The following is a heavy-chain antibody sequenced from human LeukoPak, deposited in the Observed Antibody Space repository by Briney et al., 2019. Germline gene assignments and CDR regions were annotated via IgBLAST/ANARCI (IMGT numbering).Heavy chain of an antibody. V-gene: IGHV3-20*04. CDR2: INWNGGST. D-gene: IGHD3-22*01. CDR3: ARAKYYYDSSGYCD. Sequence: GGSLRLSCAASGFTFDDYGMSWVRQAPGKGLEWVSGINWNGGSTGYADSVRGRFTISRDNAKNSLYLQMNSLRAEDTALYYCARAKYYYDSSGYCDWGQGTLVTVSS. CDR1: GFTFDDYG. J-gene: IGHJ4*02.